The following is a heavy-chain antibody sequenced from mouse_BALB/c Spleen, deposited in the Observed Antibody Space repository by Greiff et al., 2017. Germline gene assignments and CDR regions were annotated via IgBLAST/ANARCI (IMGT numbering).Heavy chain of an antibody. Sequence: EVQGVESGGGLVKPGGSLKLSCAASGFTFSSYAMSWVRQSPEKRLEWVAEISSGGSYTYYPDTVTGRFTISRDNAKNTLYLEMSSLRSEDTAMYYCARDLGYSRAMDYWGQGTSVTVSS. CDR1: GFTFSSYA. D-gene: IGHD1-3*01. CDR3: ARDLGYSRAMDY. J-gene: IGHJ4*01. V-gene: IGHV5-9-4*01. CDR2: ISSGGSYT.